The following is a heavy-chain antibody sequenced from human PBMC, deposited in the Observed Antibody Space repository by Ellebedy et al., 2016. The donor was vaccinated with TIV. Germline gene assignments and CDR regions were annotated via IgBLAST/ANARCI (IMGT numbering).Heavy chain of an antibody. J-gene: IGHJ6*02. CDR2: ISYDGSNK. V-gene: IGHV3-30*04. D-gene: IGHD2-2*01. CDR1: GFTFSSYA. CDR3: ARPYCSSTSCYGDYYYYGMDV. Sequence: GGSLRLXXAASGFTFSSYAMHWVRQAPGKGLEWVAVISYDGSNKYYADSVKGRFTISRDNSKNTLYLQMNSLRAEDTAVYYCARPYCSSTSCYGDYYYYGMDVWGQGTTVTVSS.